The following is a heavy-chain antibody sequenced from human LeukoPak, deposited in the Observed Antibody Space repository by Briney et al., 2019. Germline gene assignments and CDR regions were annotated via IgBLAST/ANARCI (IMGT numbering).Heavy chain of an antibody. J-gene: IGHJ4*02. Sequence: GWSLTLSCVASGFTVSENYISWVGQAPGKGLDWVSIVYDSGRTYYADSVMGRFTISRDFSKKTVYLQINSLRVEDEAVYYCAGGDPWDYWGLGTLVTVSS. CDR3: AGGDPWDY. CDR2: VYDSGRT. D-gene: IGHD2-21*01. CDR1: GFTVSENY. V-gene: IGHV3-53*01.